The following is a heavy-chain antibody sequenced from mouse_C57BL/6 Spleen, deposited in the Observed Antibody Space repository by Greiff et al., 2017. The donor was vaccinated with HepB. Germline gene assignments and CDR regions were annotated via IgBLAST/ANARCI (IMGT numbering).Heavy chain of an antibody. CDR3: ARKDFYYGYDEY. CDR2: IYPGSGST. CDR1: GYTFTSYW. Sequence: QVQLQQPGAELVKPGASVKMSCKASGYTFTSYWITWVKQRPGQGLEWIGDIYPGSGSTNYNEKFKSKATLTVDTSSSTAYIQLSSLTSEDSAVYYCARKDFYYGYDEYWGQGTLVTVSA. J-gene: IGHJ3*01. D-gene: IGHD2-2*01. V-gene: IGHV1-55*01.